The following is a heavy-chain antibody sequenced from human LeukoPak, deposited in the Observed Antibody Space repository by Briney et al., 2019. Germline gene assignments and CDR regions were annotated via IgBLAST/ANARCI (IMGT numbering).Heavy chain of an antibody. V-gene: IGHV4-34*01. Sequence: SETLSLTCAFYGGSFSSYFWSWIRQPPGRGLEWIGEINHSGSTNYNPSLKSRITISVDTSKNQFSLKLSSVPAADTAVYYCARARISMIRGVKSVNWFDPWGQGTLVTVSS. CDR1: GGSFSSYF. D-gene: IGHD3-10*01. CDR3: ARARISMIRGVKSVNWFDP. J-gene: IGHJ5*02. CDR2: INHSGST.